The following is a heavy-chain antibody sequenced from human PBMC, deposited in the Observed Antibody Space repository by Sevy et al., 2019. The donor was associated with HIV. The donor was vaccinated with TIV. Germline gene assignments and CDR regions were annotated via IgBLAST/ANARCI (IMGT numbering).Heavy chain of an antibody. CDR3: ASGDTAYYYYYGMDV. J-gene: IGHJ6*02. CDR1: GFTFSDYY. V-gene: IGHV3-11*01. D-gene: IGHD5-18*01. Sequence: GGSLRLSCAASGFTFSDYYMSWIRQAPGKGLEWVSYISSSGSTIYYADPVKGRFTISRDNAKTSLYLQMNSLRAEDTAVYYCASGDTAYYYYYGMDVWGQGTTVTVSS. CDR2: ISSSGSTI.